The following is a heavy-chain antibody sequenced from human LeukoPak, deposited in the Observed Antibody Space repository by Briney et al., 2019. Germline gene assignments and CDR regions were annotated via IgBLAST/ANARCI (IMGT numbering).Heavy chain of an antibody. V-gene: IGHV3-53*05. J-gene: IGHJ3*02. CDR2: IYSGGTT. Sequence: GGSLRLSCAVSGFTVSGNYMSWVRQAPGKGLEWVSLIYSGGTTYYADSVKGRFTISRDNSKNTLYLQMNSLRAEDTAVYYCAREIYDSSGYYGGDAFDIWGQGTMVTVSS. CDR1: GFTVSGNY. CDR3: AREIYDSSGYYGGDAFDI. D-gene: IGHD3-22*01.